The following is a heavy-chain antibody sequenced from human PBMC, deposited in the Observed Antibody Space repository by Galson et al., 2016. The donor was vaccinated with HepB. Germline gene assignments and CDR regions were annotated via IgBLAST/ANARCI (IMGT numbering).Heavy chain of an antibody. CDR1: GFYFGDHA. D-gene: IGHD6-19*01. J-gene: IGHJ5*02. CDR2: IRSKPYGGTQ. Sequence: SLRLSCAASGFYFGDHAMGWFRQAPGKGLEWVGFIRSKPYGGTQEYAASVRGRFTISRDDAKSIAYLQISSLQSEDTALYFCAKDSGAALAGTGHRWLEPWGQGTLVTVSS. V-gene: IGHV3-49*03. CDR3: AKDSGAALAGTGHRWLEP.